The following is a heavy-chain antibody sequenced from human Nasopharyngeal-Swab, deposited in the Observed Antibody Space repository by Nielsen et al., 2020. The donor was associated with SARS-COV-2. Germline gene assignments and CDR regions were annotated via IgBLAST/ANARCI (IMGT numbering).Heavy chain of an antibody. J-gene: IGHJ4*02. V-gene: IGHV3-23*01. Sequence: GESLKISCAASGFTFSSYAMSWVRQAPGKGLEWVSAISGSGGSTYYADSVKGRFTISRDNSKNTLYLQMNSLRAEDTAVYYCAPTVTTRYFDYWGRGTLVTVSS. CDR1: GFTFSSYA. CDR3: APTVTTRYFDY. D-gene: IGHD4-17*01. CDR2: ISGSGGST.